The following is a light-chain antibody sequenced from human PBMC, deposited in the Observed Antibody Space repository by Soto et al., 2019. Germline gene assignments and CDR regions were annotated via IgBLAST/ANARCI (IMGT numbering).Light chain of an antibody. CDR3: QQYNSWPPIT. CDR1: QSVSSG. CDR2: DAS. V-gene: IGKV3-15*01. Sequence: EIVLTQSPDTLSVVPGESAPLSCRASQSVSSGFVAWFQQKPGQAPRLLIYDASTRATGIPDRFSGGGSGTEFTLTISSLQSEDFVVYYCQQYNSWPPITFGQGTRLEI. J-gene: IGKJ5*01.